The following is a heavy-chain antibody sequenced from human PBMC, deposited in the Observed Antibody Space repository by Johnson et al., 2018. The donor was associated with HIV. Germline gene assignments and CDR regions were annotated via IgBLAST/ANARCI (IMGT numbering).Heavy chain of an antibody. CDR1: GFTFDDYG. J-gene: IGHJ3*02. Sequence: VQLVESGGGVVRPGGSLRLSCVASGFTFDDYGMSWVRQVPGKGLEWVGRIKSKTDGGTTDYAAPVHGRITISRDDSKNTLYLQMNSLKTEDTAVYYCTTKDYYDSSGPLDIWGQGTMVTVSS. V-gene: IGHV3-15*01. CDR2: IKSKTDGGTT. D-gene: IGHD3-22*01. CDR3: TTKDYYDSSGPLDI.